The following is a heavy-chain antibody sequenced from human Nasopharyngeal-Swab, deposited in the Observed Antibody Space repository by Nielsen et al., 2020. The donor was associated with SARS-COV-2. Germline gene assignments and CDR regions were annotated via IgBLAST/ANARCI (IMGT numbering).Heavy chain of an antibody. J-gene: IGHJ6*02. Sequence: SETLSLTCTVSGGSISSSSYYWGWIRQPPGKGLEWIGSIYYSGSTYYNPSLKNRVTISVATSKNQFSLKLSSVTAADTAVYYCVGSSWYGDYYYYYGMDVWGQGTTVTVSS. CDR3: VGSSWYGDYYYYYGMDV. CDR2: IYYSGST. CDR1: GGSISSSSYY. V-gene: IGHV4-39*07. D-gene: IGHD6-13*01.